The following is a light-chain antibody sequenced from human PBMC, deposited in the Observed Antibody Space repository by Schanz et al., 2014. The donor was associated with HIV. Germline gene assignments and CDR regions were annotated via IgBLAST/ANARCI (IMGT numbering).Light chain of an antibody. Sequence: QSALTQPPSASGSPGQSVTISCTGTRSDIGNYDFVSWYQQHPGKAPKLMMYDVSRRPSGVSNRFSGSKSGNTASLTISGLQAEDEADYYCLSYDNTLSGSRIFGGGTKLTVL. J-gene: IGLJ2*01. CDR1: RSDIGNYDF. V-gene: IGLV2-8*01. CDR3: LSYDNTLSGSRI. CDR2: DVS.